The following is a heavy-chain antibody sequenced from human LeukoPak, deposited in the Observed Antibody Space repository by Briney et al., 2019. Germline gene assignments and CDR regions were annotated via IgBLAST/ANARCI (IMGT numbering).Heavy chain of an antibody. Sequence: PSETLSLTCTVSGGPISSSRYYWGWIRQPPGRGLEWIGSINYSGSTYYNPSLKSRVTISVDTSKNQFSLKQSSVTAADTAVYYCARLSPYLGSGSSAFPDDFWGQGTLVTVSS. D-gene: IGHD3-10*01. CDR2: INYSGST. CDR3: ARLSPYLGSGSSAFPDDF. V-gene: IGHV4-39*01. J-gene: IGHJ4*02. CDR1: GGPISSSRYY.